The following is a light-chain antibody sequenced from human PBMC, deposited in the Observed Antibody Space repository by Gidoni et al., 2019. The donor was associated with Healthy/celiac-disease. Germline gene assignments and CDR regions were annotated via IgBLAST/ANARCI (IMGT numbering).Light chain of an antibody. CDR3: LQDYKYPWT. Sequence: AIQMTQSPSSLSASVGDRVTITCRASQGIRNDLGWYQQKPGKAPKLLIYAASSLQRGVSSRFSGSGAGTDFTLTISSLQPEDFATYYCLQDYKYPWTFGQGTKVEIK. CDR2: AAS. V-gene: IGKV1-6*01. CDR1: QGIRND. J-gene: IGKJ1*01.